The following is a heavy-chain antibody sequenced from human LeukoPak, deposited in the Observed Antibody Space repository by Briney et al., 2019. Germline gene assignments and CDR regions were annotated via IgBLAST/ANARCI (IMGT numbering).Heavy chain of an antibody. J-gene: IGHJ5*02. V-gene: IGHV3-74*01. D-gene: IGHD6-19*01. CDR3: ARVSSGWDDWFDP. CDR2: INSDGSST. Sequence: GGSLRLSCAASVFTFSSYWMHWVRQAKGKGTVWVSSINSDGSSTSYADSVKGRFTISRDNAKNTLYLKMNSLRAEDTAVYYCARVSSGWDDWFDPWGQGTLVTVSS. CDR1: VFTFSSYW.